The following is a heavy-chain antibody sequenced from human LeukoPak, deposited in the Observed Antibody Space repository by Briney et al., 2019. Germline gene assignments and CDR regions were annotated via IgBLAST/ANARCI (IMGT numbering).Heavy chain of an antibody. Sequence: SVKVSCKASGGTFSSYAISWVRQAPGQGLEWMGGIIPIFGTANYAQKFQGRVTITTDESTSTAYMELSSLRSEDTAVYYCARGRFPPHHYYFDYWGQGTLVTVSS. D-gene: IGHD1-14*01. J-gene: IGHJ4*02. CDR3: ARGRFPPHHYYFDY. V-gene: IGHV1-69*05. CDR1: GGTFSSYA. CDR2: IIPIFGTA.